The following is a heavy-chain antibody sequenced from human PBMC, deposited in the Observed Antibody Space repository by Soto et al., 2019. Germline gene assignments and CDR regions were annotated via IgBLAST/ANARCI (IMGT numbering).Heavy chain of an antibody. CDR2: ISYDGSNK. CDR3: AKDNEPSGTTVMDV. V-gene: IGHV3-30*18. D-gene: IGHD3-10*01. Sequence: QVQLVESGGGVVQPGRSLRLSFAASGFTFSRYGMHWVRQAPGKGLEWVAVISYDGSNKYYEDSVKGRFTISRDNSKNTLYLQMNSLRAEDTAVYYCAKDNEPSGTTVMDVWGQGTTVTVSS. J-gene: IGHJ6*02. CDR1: GFTFSRYG.